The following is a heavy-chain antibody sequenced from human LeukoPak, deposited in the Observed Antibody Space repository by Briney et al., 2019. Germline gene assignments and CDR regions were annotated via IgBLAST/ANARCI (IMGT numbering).Heavy chain of an antibody. CDR1: GFTFSSYG. V-gene: IGHV3-23*01. D-gene: IGHD3-22*01. J-gene: IGHJ4*02. CDR3: ARGRALPYGGYCDSSGDMGV. Sequence: GGTLRLSCAASGFTFSSYGMSWVRQAPGKGLEWVSGISGSGGSTYYADSVKGRFTISRDNSKNTLYLQMGSLRPEDMAVYYCARGRALPYGGYCDSSGDMGVWGQGTLVTVSS. CDR2: ISGSGGST.